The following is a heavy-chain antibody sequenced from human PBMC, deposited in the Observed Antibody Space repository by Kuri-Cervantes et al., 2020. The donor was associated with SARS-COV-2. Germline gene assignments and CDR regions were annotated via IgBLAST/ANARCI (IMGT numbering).Heavy chain of an antibody. CDR1: GFTFSSYA. J-gene: IGHJ3*02. Sequence: GESLKISCAASGFTFSSYAMHWVRQAPGKGLEWVAVISYDGSNKYYADSVKGRFTISRDNSKNTLNLQMNSLRAKDTAVYYCARDREWELLHAGAFDIWGQGTMVTVSS. CDR2: ISYDGSNK. D-gene: IGHD1-26*01. CDR3: ARDREWELLHAGAFDI. V-gene: IGHV3-30-3*01.